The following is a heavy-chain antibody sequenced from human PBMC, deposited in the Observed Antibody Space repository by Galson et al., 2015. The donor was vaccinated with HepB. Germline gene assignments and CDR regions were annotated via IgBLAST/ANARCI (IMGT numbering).Heavy chain of an antibody. J-gene: IGHJ4*02. CDR3: ARDYYYDSNGLIDF. CDR1: GFTFTNHG. D-gene: IGHD3-22*01. CDR2: IWYDGSPQ. V-gene: IGHV3-33*01. Sequence: SLRLSCAASGFTFTNHGMHWVRQAPGKGLEWVAVIWYDGSPQYYADFVRGRFTVSRDNSKNTLYLQMNSLRAEDTAVYYCARDYYYDSNGLIDFWGQGTLVTVSS.